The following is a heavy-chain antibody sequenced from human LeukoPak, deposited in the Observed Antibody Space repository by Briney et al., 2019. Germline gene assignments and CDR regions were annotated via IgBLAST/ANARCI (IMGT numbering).Heavy chain of an antibody. D-gene: IGHD3-22*01. Sequence: SETLSLTCTVSGGSISSGDYYWSWIRQPPGKGLEWIGYIYYSGSTYYNPSLKSRVTISVDTSKNQFSLKLSSVTAADTAVYYCAREHGITMIVVKGAFDYWGQGTLVTVSS. V-gene: IGHV4-30-4*01. CDR1: GGSISSGDYY. J-gene: IGHJ4*02. CDR2: IYYSGST. CDR3: AREHGITMIVVKGAFDY.